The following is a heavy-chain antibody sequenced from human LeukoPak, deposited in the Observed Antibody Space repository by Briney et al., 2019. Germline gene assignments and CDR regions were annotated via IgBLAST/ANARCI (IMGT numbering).Heavy chain of an antibody. CDR2: ISYDGSEK. V-gene: IGHV3-30*03. CDR3: ARDLSGGYSIVH. J-gene: IGHJ4*02. CDR1: GFTFNNYG. D-gene: IGHD1-26*01. Sequence: GGSLRLSCAASGFTFNNYGMHWVRQAPGKGLEWVAIISYDGSEKYYADSVKGRFTISRDTSKNTLYLQMNSLRAEDTAVYFCARDLSGGYSIVHWGQGSLVTVSS.